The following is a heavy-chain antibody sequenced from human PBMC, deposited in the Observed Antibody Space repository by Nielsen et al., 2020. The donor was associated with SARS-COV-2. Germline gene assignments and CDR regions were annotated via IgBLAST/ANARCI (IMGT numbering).Heavy chain of an antibody. CDR1: GYSFTSYW. J-gene: IGHJ4*02. CDR2: IDPSDSYT. D-gene: IGHD6-13*01. CDR3: ARQSIAAADY. V-gene: IGHV5-10-1*04. Sequence: KVSCKGSGYSFTSYWISWVRQMPGKGLEWMGRIDPSDSYTNYSPSFQGQVTISADKSISTAYLQWSSLKASDTAMYYCARQSIAAADYWGQGTLVTVSS.